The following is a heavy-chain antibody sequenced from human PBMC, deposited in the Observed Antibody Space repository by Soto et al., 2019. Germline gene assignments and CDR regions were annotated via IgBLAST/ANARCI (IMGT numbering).Heavy chain of an antibody. Sequence: VASVKVSCKASRYTFTGYYRHWVQQAPGKGLEWIAWTNPNSAGPNYAQNFPGCVTMTRDTSISTAYMELSRLRSDDTAVYYCARVSIAAAGNWFDPWGQGTPVTVSS. CDR3: ARVSIAAAGNWFDP. J-gene: IGHJ5*02. V-gene: IGHV1-2*04. D-gene: IGHD6-13*01. CDR1: RYTFTGYY. CDR2: TNPNSAGP.